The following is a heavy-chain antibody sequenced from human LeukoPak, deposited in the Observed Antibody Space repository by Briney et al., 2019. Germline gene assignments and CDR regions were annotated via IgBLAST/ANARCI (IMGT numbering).Heavy chain of an antibody. Sequence: GASVKVSCKASGYTFTGYYMHWVRQAPGQGLEWMGWINPNSGGTNYAQKFQGRVTMTRDTSISTAYMELSRLRSDDTAVYYCARILAAVAGNRFDYWGQGTLVTVSS. D-gene: IGHD6-19*01. CDR1: GYTFTGYY. CDR3: ARILAAVAGNRFDY. J-gene: IGHJ4*02. CDR2: INPNSGGT. V-gene: IGHV1-2*02.